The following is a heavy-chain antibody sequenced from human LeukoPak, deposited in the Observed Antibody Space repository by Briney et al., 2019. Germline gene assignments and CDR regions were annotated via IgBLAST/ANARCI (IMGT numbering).Heavy chain of an antibody. V-gene: IGHV1-8*03. CDR1: GYTFTSYD. CDR3: AKVGDDYGDYFHF. J-gene: IGHJ4*02. D-gene: IGHD4-17*01. CDR2: LNVKSGNT. Sequence: EASVKVSCKASGYTFTSYDINWVRQATGQGLEWMGWLNVKSGNTGYAQKFQDGVTITRNTSISTAYMELSSIKSEDTAVYYCAKVGDDYGDYFHFWGQGTLVTVSS.